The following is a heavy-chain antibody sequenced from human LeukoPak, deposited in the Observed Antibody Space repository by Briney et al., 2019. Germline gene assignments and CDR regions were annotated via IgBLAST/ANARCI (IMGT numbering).Heavy chain of an antibody. CDR1: GGSISSYY. J-gene: IGHJ3*02. Sequence: SETLSLTCTVSGGSISSYYWNWIRQPPGKGLEWIGYIFYSGNTTNSNPSLKSRVTVSVDTSKNQFSLKLTSVTAADTAVYYCAREPHPRGLEIGAFDIWGQGTMVTVSS. D-gene: IGHD1-1*01. CDR2: IFYSGNTT. V-gene: IGHV4-59*12. CDR3: AREPHPRGLEIGAFDI.